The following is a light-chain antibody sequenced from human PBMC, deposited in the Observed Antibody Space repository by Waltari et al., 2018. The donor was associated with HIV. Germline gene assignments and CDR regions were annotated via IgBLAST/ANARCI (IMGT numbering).Light chain of an antibody. CDR3: QQSYNSPVT. CDR2: GAS. Sequence: DIQMTQSPLRLPASVGDRVTITCRASQNIGNFLNWYLHKPGTAPKLLIYGASSLQGGIPSRFSGGGSGTDFFLTISNLQLEDFGIYYCQQSYNSPVTFSQGTKVEI. CDR1: QNIGNF. V-gene: IGKV1-39*01. J-gene: IGKJ2*01.